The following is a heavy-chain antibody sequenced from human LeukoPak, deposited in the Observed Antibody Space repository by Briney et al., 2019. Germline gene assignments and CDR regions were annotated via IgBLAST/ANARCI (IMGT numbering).Heavy chain of an antibody. V-gene: IGHV4-34*01. CDR2: NKYSGST. CDR3: ARSRPIYSSGWVSSGAYDY. D-gene: IGHD6-19*01. CDR1: WGVFSGFY. J-gene: IGHJ4*02. Sequence: LENPSPTCAVYWGVFSGFYWGWIRQPPREGAGWVWGNKYSGSTNYNPSLKSRVTISVDTSKNQFSLKLSSVTAADTAVYYCARSRPIYSSGWVSSGAYDYWGQGTLVTVSS.